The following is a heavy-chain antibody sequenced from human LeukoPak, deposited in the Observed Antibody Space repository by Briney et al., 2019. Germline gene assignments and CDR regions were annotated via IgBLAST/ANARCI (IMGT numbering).Heavy chain of an antibody. J-gene: IGHJ6*03. V-gene: IGHV4-59*01. CDR1: DGSIISYY. Sequence: ETLSLTCNFSDGSIISYYWSWIRQPPGKGLEWIGYIYYTGTTNYNPSLKSRVTVSIDTSKNQFSLRLTSVTAADTAVYYCARARGYSYGSYMDVWGKGTTVTVSS. D-gene: IGHD5-18*01. CDR3: ARARGYSYGSYMDV. CDR2: IYYTGTT.